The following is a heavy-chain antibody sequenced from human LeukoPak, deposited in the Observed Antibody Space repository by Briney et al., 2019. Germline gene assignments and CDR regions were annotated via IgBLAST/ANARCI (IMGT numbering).Heavy chain of an antibody. J-gene: IGHJ4*02. V-gene: IGHV3-23*01. CDR2: IRGSGGTT. D-gene: IGHD3-22*01. Sequence: GGSLRLSXAASGFTFSSYAMSWVRQAPGKGLEWVSTIRGSGGTTYYADSVKGRFTISRDNSKNTLYLQMNSLRAEDTAVYYCAKQGSGYDTGGYRDFWGQGTLVTVSS. CDR3: AKQGSGYDTGGYRDF. CDR1: GFTFSSYA.